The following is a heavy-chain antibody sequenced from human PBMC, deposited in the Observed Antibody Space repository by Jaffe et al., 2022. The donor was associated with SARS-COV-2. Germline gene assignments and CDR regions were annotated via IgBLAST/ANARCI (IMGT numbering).Heavy chain of an antibody. CDR2: ISYDGSNK. CDR1: GFTFSSYA. V-gene: IGHV3-30-3*01. Sequence: QVQLVESGGGVVQPGRSLRLSCAASGFTFSSYAMHWVRQAPGKGLEWVAVISYDGSNKYYADSVKGRFTISRDNSKNTLYLQMNSLRAEDTAVYYCARDPGPKVARGSAFDIWGQGTMVTVSS. J-gene: IGHJ3*02. CDR3: ARDPGPKVARGSAFDI. D-gene: IGHD5-12*01.